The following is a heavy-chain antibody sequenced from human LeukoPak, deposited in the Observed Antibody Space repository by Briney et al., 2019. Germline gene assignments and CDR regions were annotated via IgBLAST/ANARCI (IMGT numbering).Heavy chain of an antibody. V-gene: IGHV3-30-3*01. Sequence: GGSLRLSCAASGFTFSSYAMHWVRQAPGKGLEWVVVISYDGSNKYYADSVKGRFTISRDNSKNTLYLQMNSLRAEDTAVYYCARRWENDYWGQGTLVTVSS. D-gene: IGHD1-26*01. CDR3: ARRWENDY. J-gene: IGHJ4*02. CDR2: ISYDGSNK. CDR1: GFTFSSYA.